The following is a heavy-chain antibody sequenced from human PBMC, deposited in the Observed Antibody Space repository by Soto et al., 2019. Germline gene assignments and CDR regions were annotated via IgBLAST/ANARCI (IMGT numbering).Heavy chain of an antibody. CDR1: GFTFSDYY. J-gene: IGHJ4*02. CDR3: ARVRGSYSVGF. CDR2: ISSTGDTI. Sequence: QVQLVESGGGLVQPGGSLRLSCAASGFTFSDYYMSWMRQAPGKGLEWVSYISSTGDTIYYADSVKGRFTISRDNAKNSRYLQMNSLSSEDTAVYYCARVRGSYSVGFWGQGSLVTVSS. D-gene: IGHD3-16*01. V-gene: IGHV3-11*01.